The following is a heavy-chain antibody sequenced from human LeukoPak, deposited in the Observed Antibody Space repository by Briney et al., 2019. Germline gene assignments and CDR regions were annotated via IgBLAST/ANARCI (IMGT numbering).Heavy chain of an antibody. CDR3: ARRLETRITMVRGTLKPYFDY. J-gene: IGHJ4*02. D-gene: IGHD3-10*01. CDR1: GGSFSGYY. V-gene: IGHV4-34*01. CDR2: INHSGST. Sequence: SETLSLTCAVYGGSFSGYYWSWIRQPPGKGLEWMGEINHSGSTNYNPSLKSRVTISVDTSKNQFSLTLGSVPAGDMAVYYCARRLETRITMVRGTLKPYFDYWGQGTLVTVSS.